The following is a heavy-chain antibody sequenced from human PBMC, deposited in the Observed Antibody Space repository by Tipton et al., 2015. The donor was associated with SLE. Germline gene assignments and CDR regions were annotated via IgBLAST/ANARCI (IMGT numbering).Heavy chain of an antibody. CDR3: ARGRRRGPGAFDI. Sequence: TLSLTCTVSGYSISSGYYWGWIRQPPGKGLEWIGSIYHSGSTYYNPSLKSRVTISVDTSKNQFSLKLSSVTAADTALYYCARGRRRGPGAFDIWGQGTMVTVSS. CDR1: GYSISSGYY. CDR2: IYHSGST. J-gene: IGHJ3*02. D-gene: IGHD1-1*01. V-gene: IGHV4-38-2*02.